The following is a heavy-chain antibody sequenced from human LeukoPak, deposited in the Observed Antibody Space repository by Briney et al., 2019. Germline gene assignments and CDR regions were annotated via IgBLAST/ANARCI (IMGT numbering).Heavy chain of an antibody. V-gene: IGHV4-59*01. J-gene: IGHJ5*02. CDR1: GGSISTYY. CDR2: IYYSGST. Sequence: SETLSLTCTVSGGSISTYYWNWIRQSPGKGLEWIGYIYYSGSTNSNPSLKSRVTISVDTSKNQFSLNLSSVTAADTAVYYCARGGVVTTTPRFDPWGQGILVTVSS. CDR3: ARGGVVTTTPRFDP. D-gene: IGHD4-11*01.